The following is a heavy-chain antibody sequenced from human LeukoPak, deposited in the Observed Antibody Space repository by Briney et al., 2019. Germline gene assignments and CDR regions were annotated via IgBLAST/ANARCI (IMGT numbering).Heavy chain of an antibody. Sequence: SETLSLTCTVSGGSISSYYWSWIRQPPGKGLEWIGYIYYSASTNYNPSLKSRVTISVDTSKNQFSLELSSVTAADTAVYYCARGTGQYYDSTGRYFDYWGQGTLVTVSS. J-gene: IGHJ4*02. V-gene: IGHV4-59*01. CDR3: ARGTGQYYDSTGRYFDY. CDR2: IYYSAST. D-gene: IGHD3-22*01. CDR1: GGSISSYY.